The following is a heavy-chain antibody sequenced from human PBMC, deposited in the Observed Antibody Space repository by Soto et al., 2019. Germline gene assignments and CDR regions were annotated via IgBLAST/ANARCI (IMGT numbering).Heavy chain of an antibody. Sequence: NPSETLSLTCTVSGGSISSYYWSWIRQPPGKGLEWIGYIYYSGSTNYNPSLKSRVTISVDTSKNQFSLKLSSVTAADTAVYYCAGTSRLLDLPVDYWGQGTLVTV. D-gene: IGHD3-22*01. V-gene: IGHV4-59*01. CDR3: AGTSRLLDLPVDY. J-gene: IGHJ4*02. CDR2: IYYSGST. CDR1: GGSISSYY.